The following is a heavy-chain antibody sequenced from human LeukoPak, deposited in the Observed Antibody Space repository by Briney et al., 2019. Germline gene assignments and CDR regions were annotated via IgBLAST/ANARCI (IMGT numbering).Heavy chain of an antibody. CDR2: IYPGDSDT. Sequence: GESLKISCKGSGYSFTSYWIGWVRQMPGKGLEWMGIIYPGDSDTRYSPSFQGQVTISADKSISTAYLQWSSLEASDTAMYYCATALVVPAAIRSFAFDYWGQGTLVTVSS. CDR1: GYSFTSYW. D-gene: IGHD2-2*02. J-gene: IGHJ4*02. V-gene: IGHV5-51*01. CDR3: ATALVVPAAIRSFAFDY.